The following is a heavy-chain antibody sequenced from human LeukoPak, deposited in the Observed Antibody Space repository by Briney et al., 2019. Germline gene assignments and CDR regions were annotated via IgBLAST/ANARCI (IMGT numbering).Heavy chain of an antibody. J-gene: IGHJ4*02. V-gene: IGHV3-30-3*01. D-gene: IGHD6-13*01. CDR1: GFTFSTYA. Sequence: PGGSLRLSCAASGFTFSTYAMHWVRQAPGKRLEWVTVILDDGSNKYYVDSVKGRFTVSRDNSKNTLYLQMNSLRPEDTAVYYCARDLGPYSSSWYPMHWGQGTLVTVSS. CDR2: ILDDGSNK. CDR3: ARDLGPYSSSWYPMH.